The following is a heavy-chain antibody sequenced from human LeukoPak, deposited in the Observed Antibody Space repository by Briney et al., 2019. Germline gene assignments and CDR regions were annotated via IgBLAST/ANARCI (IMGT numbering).Heavy chain of an antibody. CDR2: IYYSGST. V-gene: IGHV4-61*01. Sequence: SETLSLTCTVSGGSVSSSNYYWSWIRQPPGKGLEWIGYIYYSGSTSYNPSLKSRVTISVGTSNNQFSLKLSSVTAADTAVYYCARSPPGYYYDSSGYYYFDYWGQGTLVTVSS. J-gene: IGHJ4*02. D-gene: IGHD3-22*01. CDR1: GGSVSSSNYY. CDR3: ARSPPGYYYDSSGYYYFDY.